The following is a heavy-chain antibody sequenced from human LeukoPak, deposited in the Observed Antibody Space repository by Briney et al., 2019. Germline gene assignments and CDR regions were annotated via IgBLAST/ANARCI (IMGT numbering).Heavy chain of an antibody. J-gene: IGHJ4*02. CDR3: ARDRGFGTAYDYVDY. V-gene: IGHV3-30-3*01. CDR2: ISYDGSNE. D-gene: IGHD5-12*01. Sequence: PGGSLRLSCAASGFTFNSYGMQWVRQAPGKGLEWVTVISYDGSNEYYADSVKGRFTISRDNSKNTVYLQMNSLRAEDTAVYYCARDRGFGTAYDYVDYWGQGTLVTVSS. CDR1: GFTFNSYG.